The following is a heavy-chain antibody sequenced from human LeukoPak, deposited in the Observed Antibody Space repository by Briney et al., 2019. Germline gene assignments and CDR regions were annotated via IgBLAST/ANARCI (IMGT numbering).Heavy chain of an antibody. CDR3: ATAGYSSGWGPDY. CDR2: ISSSGSTI. J-gene: IGHJ4*02. CDR1: GFTFGDYA. Sequence: GGSLRLSCTASGFTFGDYAMSWFRRAPGKGLEWVSYISSSGSTIYYADSVKGRFTISRDNAKNSLYLQMNSLRAEDTAVYYCATAGYSSGWGPDYWGQGTLVTVSS. V-gene: IGHV3-11*04. D-gene: IGHD6-19*01.